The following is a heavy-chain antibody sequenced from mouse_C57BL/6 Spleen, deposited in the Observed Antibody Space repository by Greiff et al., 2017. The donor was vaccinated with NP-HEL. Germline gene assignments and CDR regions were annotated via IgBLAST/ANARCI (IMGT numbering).Heavy chain of an antibody. CDR2: INYDGSST. J-gene: IGHJ2*01. Sequence: EVNVVESEGGLVQPGSSMKLSCTASGFTFSDYYMAWVRQVPEKGLEWVANINYDGSSTYYLDSLKSRFIISRDNAKNILYLQMSSLKSEDTATYYCARDPAFDYWGQGTTLTVSS. CDR1: GFTFSDYY. CDR3: ARDPAFDY. V-gene: IGHV5-16*01.